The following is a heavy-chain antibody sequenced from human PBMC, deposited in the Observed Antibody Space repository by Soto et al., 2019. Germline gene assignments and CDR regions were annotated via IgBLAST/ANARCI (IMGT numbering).Heavy chain of an antibody. CDR1: GGSISSGGYS. Sequence: PSETLSLTCAVSGGSISSGGYSWSWIRQPPGKGLEWIGYIYHSGSTYYNPSLKSRVTISVDRSKNQFSLKLSSVTAADTAVYYCARGNGGMDVWGQGTTVTVSS. V-gene: IGHV4-30-2*01. CDR3: ARGNGGMDV. J-gene: IGHJ6*02. CDR2: IYHSGST.